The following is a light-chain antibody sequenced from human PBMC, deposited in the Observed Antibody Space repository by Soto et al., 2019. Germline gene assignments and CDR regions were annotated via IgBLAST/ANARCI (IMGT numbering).Light chain of an antibody. CDR1: QSVSY. CDR3: QQSSTNPWT. CDR2: RAS. J-gene: IGKJ1*01. V-gene: IGKV1-39*01. Sequence: DIQMTQSPSSLSASIGDRVTISCRASQSVSYLNWYQQKPGKAPKLLIFRASTLRSDVPSRFSAKPSGTDFTLTNTSLQPEDFITYFCQQSSTNPWTFDQATKVEIK.